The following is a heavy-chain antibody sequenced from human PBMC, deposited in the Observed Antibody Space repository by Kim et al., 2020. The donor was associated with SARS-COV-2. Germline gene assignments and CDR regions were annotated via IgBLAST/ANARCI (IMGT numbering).Heavy chain of an antibody. Sequence: ADSVNGRFTISRENAKNSLYLQMNSLRAEDTAVYYCARGSSSSGSILDYWGQGTLVTVSS. CDR3: ARGSSSSGSILDY. J-gene: IGHJ4*02. D-gene: IGHD6-6*01. V-gene: IGHV3-21*01.